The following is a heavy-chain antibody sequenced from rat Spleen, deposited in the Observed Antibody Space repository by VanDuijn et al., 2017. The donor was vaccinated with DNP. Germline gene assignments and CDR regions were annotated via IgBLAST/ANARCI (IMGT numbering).Heavy chain of an antibody. Sequence: QVQLQQSGAELAKPGSSVKISCKASGYTFTSYYISWIKQTTGQGLEYIGYINTGSGGTNYNEKFKGKATFTVDKSSSTAFMQLSRLTPDDSAVYYCARRAPTRDYAMDPWGQGTSVTVSS. D-gene: IGHD1-4*01. CDR3: ARRAPTRDYAMDP. V-gene: IGHV1-43*01. J-gene: IGHJ4*01. CDR2: INTGSGGT. CDR1: GYTFTSYY.